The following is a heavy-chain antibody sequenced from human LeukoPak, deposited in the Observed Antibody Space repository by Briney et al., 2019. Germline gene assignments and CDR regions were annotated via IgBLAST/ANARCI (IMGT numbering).Heavy chain of an antibody. V-gene: IGHV4-34*01. Sequence: SETLSLTCAVYGGSFSGYYWSWIRQPPGKGLEWIGSIYYSGSTYYNPSLKSRVTISVDTSKNQFSLKLSSVTAADTAVYYCARHSAVVTPGFFDYWGQGTLVTVSS. D-gene: IGHD4-23*01. CDR3: ARHSAVVTPGFFDY. CDR2: IYYSGST. J-gene: IGHJ4*02. CDR1: GGSFSGYY.